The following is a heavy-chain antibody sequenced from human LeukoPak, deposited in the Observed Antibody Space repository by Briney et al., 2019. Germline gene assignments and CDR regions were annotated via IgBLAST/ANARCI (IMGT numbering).Heavy chain of an antibody. V-gene: IGHV4-61*01. CDR3: ARYSGSYYDHDY. CDR2: IYYSGST. Sequence: SETLSLTCTVSGGSISSSSYYWSWIRQPPGKGLEWIGYIYYSGSTNYNPSLKSRVTISVDTSKNQFSPKLSSVTAADTAVYYCARYSGSYYDHDYWGQGTLVTVSS. CDR1: GGSISSSSYY. D-gene: IGHD1-26*01. J-gene: IGHJ4*02.